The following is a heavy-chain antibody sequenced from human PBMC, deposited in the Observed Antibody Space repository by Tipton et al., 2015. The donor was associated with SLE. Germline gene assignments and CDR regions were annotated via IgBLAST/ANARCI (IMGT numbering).Heavy chain of an antibody. CDR2: IRYDASDK. CDR1: GFTFSSHG. Sequence: GSLRLSCAASGFTFSSHGMHWVRQAPGKGLEWVAFIRYDASDKNYADSVKGRFTISRDNSKNTLYLQMNSLRTEGTAVYYYAKDIVRYYFDYWGQGTLVTVSS. V-gene: IGHV3-30*02. CDR3: AKDIVRYYFDY. D-gene: IGHD2/OR15-2a*01. J-gene: IGHJ4*02.